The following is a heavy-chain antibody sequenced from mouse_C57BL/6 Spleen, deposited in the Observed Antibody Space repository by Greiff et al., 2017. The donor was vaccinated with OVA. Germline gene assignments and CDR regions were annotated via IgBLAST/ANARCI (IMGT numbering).Heavy chain of an antibody. CDR3: ARDSWFAY. CDR2: ISSGSRTS. V-gene: IGHV5-17*01. CDR1: GFTFSDYG. Sequence: EVHLVESGGGLVKPGGSLKLSCAASGFTFSDYGMHWVRQAPEKGLEWVAYISSGSRTSYYADTVTVRFTISRDTAKNTLFLQMTSLRSEDTAMYYCARDSWFAYWGQGTLVTVSA. J-gene: IGHJ3*01.